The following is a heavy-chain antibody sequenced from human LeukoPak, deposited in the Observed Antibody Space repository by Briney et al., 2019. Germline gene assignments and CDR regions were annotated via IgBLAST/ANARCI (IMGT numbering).Heavy chain of an antibody. D-gene: IGHD6-13*01. CDR1: GFTFSSYG. CDR3: AKDLLGSSSWYLPTDWFDP. V-gene: IGHV3-23*01. Sequence: GGSLRLSCAASGFTFSSYGMSWVRQAPGKGLEWVSAISGSGGSTYYADSVKGRFTISRDNSKNTLYLQMNSLRAEDTAVYYCAKDLLGSSSWYLPTDWFDPWGQGTLVTVSS. CDR2: ISGSGGST. J-gene: IGHJ5*02.